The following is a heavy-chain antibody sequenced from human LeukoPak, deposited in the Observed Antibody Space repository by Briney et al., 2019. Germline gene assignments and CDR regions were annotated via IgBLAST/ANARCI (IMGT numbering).Heavy chain of an antibody. Sequence: QAGGSLRLSCAASGFTFSSYSMNWVRQAPGKGLEWVSYISSSSTIYYADSVKGRFTISRDNAKNSLYLQMNSLRAEDTAVYYCARGRRKVWDFDYWGQGTLVTVSS. D-gene: IGHD3-16*01. V-gene: IGHV3-48*01. CDR1: GFTFSSYS. CDR3: ARGRRKVWDFDY. CDR2: ISSSSTI. J-gene: IGHJ4*02.